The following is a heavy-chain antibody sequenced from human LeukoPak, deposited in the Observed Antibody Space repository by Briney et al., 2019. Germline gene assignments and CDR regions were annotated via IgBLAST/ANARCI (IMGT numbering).Heavy chain of an antibody. J-gene: IGHJ6*02. CDR1: GFTFSSYD. D-gene: IGHD7-27*01. CDR2: IDTVGNT. Sequence: GGSLRLSCAASGFTFSSYDMHWVRQATGKGLEWVSAIDTVGNTYYAGSVKGRFTISGENAKNSLYLQMNSLRDGDTAVYYCIRIRTGEHQYGMDVWGQGTTVTVSS. CDR3: IRIRTGEHQYGMDV. V-gene: IGHV3-13*01.